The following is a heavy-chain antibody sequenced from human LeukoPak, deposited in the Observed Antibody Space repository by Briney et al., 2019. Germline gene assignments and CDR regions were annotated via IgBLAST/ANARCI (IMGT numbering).Heavy chain of an antibody. J-gene: IGHJ6*03. CDR1: GYTFTSYG. CDR2: ISAYNGNT. CDR3: ARGPAYGDYPRTYYMDV. V-gene: IGHV1-18*01. Sequence: ASVKVSCKASGYTFTSYGISWVRQATGQGLEWMGWISAYNGNTNYAQKLQVRVTMTTDTSTSTAYMELRSLRSDDTAVYYCARGPAYGDYPRTYYMDVWAKGTTVTVSS. D-gene: IGHD4-17*01.